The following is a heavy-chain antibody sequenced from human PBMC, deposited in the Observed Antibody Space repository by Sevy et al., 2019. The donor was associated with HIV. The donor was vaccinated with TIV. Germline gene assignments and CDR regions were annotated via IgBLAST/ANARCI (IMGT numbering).Heavy chain of an antibody. V-gene: IGHV3-30*18. CDR1: GFTFSSYG. CDR3: AKDYSGWFNFDY. D-gene: IGHD6-19*01. J-gene: IGHJ4*02. CDR2: ISYDGSNK. Sequence: GGSLRLSCAASGFTFSSYGMHWVRQAPGKGLEWVAVISYDGSNKYYADSVKGRFTISRDNSKNTLYLQMNSLRAEDTAVYYCAKDYSGWFNFDYWGQGTLVTVSS.